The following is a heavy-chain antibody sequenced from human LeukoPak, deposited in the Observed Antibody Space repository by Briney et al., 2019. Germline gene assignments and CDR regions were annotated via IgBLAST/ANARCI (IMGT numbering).Heavy chain of an antibody. CDR2: IHYSGST. D-gene: IGHD5-12*01. Sequence: SETLSLTCTVSGGSISSHFWSWIRQPPGKGLEWIGYIHYSGSTNYNPSLKSRVSISVDTSKNQSSLRLSSVTAADTAVYYCARDGYSGSSLFDYWGQGTLVTVSS. CDR3: ARDGYSGSSLFDY. V-gene: IGHV4-59*11. J-gene: IGHJ4*02. CDR1: GGSISSHF.